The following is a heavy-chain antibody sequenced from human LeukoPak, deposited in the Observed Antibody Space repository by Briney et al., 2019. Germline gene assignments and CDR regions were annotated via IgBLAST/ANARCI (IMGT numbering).Heavy chain of an antibody. V-gene: IGHV3-30*02. J-gene: IGHJ4*02. CDR3: VFLQWVGFRSMVRGVIGTNPNFDDY. CDR2: IRFDGSNK. D-gene: IGHD3-10*01. Sequence: GGSLRLSCAASGFTFSSYGMHWVRQAPGKGLEWVAFIRFDGSNKYYADSVKGRFTISRDNYKNTLYLQMNSLRAEDTAVYYCVFLQWVGFRSMVRGVIGTNPNFDDYWGQGTLVTVSS. CDR1: GFTFSSYG.